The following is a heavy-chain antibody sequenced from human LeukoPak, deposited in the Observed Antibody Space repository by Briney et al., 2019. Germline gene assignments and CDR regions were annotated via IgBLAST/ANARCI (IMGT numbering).Heavy chain of an antibody. V-gene: IGHV4-4*02. CDR2: IYYSGST. J-gene: IGHJ3*02. CDR1: GGSISSSNW. CDR3: ARDQGYSYGSYDAFDI. Sequence: SGTLSLTCAVSGGSISSSNWWSWVRQPPGKGLEWIGYIYYSGSTNYNPSLKSRVTISVDTSKNQFSLKLSSVTAADTAVYYCARDQGYSYGSYDAFDIWGQGTMVTVSS. D-gene: IGHD5-18*01.